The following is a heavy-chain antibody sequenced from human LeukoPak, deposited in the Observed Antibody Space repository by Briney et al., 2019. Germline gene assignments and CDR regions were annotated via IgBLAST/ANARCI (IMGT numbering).Heavy chain of an antibody. CDR2: IIPIFGTA. CDR1: GGTFSSYA. CDR3: ARDHYDFWSGYRPYHYMDV. V-gene: IGHV1-69*13. D-gene: IGHD3-3*01. J-gene: IGHJ6*03. Sequence: SVKVSCKASGGTFSSYAISWVRQAPGQGLEWMGGIIPIFGTANYAQKFQGRVTITADESTSTAYMELGSLRSEDTAVYYCARDHYDFWSGYRPYHYMDVWGKGTTVTVSS.